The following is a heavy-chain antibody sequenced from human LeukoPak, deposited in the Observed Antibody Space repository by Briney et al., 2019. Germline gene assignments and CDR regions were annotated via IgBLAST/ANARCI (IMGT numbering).Heavy chain of an antibody. J-gene: IGHJ4*02. D-gene: IGHD1-7*01. CDR1: GFTFSSYS. CDR3: ARTQTGTTPDY. V-gene: IGHV3-48*04. Sequence: GGSLRLSCAASGFTFSSYSMNWVRQAPGKGLEWVSYISSSSSTIYYADSVKGRFTISRDNAKNSLYLQMNSLRAEDTAVYYCARTQTGTTPDYWGQGTLVTVSS. CDR2: ISSSSSTI.